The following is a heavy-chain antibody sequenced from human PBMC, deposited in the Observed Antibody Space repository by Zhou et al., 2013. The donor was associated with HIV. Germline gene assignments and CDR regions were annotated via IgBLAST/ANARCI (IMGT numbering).Heavy chain of an antibody. CDR1: GYTFTGYY. D-gene: IGHD6-19*01. CDR2: INPNSGGT. CDR3: ARVPSSGWYFSFVFDY. V-gene: IGHV1-2*02. J-gene: IGHJ4*02. Sequence: QVQLVQSGAEVKKPGASVKVSCKASGYTFTGYYMHWVRQAPGQGLEWMGWINPNSGGTNYAQKFQGRVTMTRDTSISTAYMELSRLRSDDTAVYYCARVPSSGWYFSFVFDYWGQGTLVTVSS.